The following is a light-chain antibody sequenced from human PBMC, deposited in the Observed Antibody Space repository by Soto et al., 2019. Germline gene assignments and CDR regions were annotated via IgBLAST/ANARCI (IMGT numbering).Light chain of an antibody. J-gene: IGKJ1*01. Sequence: EIVLTQSPGTLSLSPGERATLSCSASQSVSSYLAWYQQKPGQAPRLLIYGASSRATGIPDRFSASGSGTDFTLTISSLEPEDFEVYYCQQYGSSSRTFGQGTKVVI. CDR2: GAS. V-gene: IGKV3-20*01. CDR3: QQYGSSSRT. CDR1: QSVSSY.